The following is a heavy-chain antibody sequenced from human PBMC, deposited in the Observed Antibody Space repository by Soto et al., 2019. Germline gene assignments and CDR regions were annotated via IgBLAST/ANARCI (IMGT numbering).Heavy chain of an antibody. CDR2: ISGSGGST. J-gene: IGHJ4*02. CDR1: GFTFSSYA. V-gene: IGHV3-23*01. CDR3: AKDRHSSSWFDY. D-gene: IGHD6-13*01. Sequence: GESLKISCAASGFTFSSYAMSWVRQAPGKGLEWVSAISGSGGSTYYADSVKGRFTISRDNSKNTLYLQMNSLRAEDTAVYYCAKDRHSSSWFDYWGQGTLVTVSS.